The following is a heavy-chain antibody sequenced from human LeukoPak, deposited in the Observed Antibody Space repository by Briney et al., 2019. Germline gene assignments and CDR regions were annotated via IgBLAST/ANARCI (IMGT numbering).Heavy chain of an antibody. V-gene: IGHV4-59*01. D-gene: IGHD3-10*01. CDR1: GGSFSGYY. CDR3: ASTPHYYGSGSYFWWFDP. CDR2: IYYSGST. J-gene: IGHJ5*02. Sequence: SETLSLTCAVYGGSFSGYYWSWIRQPPGKGLEWIGYIYYSGSTNYNPSLKSRVTISVDTSKNQFSLKLSSVTAADTAVYYCASTPHYYGSGSYFWWFDPWGQGTLVTVSS.